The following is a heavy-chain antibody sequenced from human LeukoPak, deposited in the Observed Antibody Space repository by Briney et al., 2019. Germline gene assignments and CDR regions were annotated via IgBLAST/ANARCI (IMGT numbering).Heavy chain of an antibody. CDR1: GFTFSSYS. J-gene: IGHJ4*02. CDR3: ARDLSGIAGYTYGRGIDY. Sequence: GGSLRLSCAASGFTFSSYSMNWVRQTPGKGLEWVANIKKDGSEKYYVDAVKGRFTISRDNAKTSLYLQMNSLRAEDTAVYYCARDLSGIAGYTYGRGIDYWGQGTLVTVSS. D-gene: IGHD5-18*01. V-gene: IGHV3-7*01. CDR2: IKKDGSEK.